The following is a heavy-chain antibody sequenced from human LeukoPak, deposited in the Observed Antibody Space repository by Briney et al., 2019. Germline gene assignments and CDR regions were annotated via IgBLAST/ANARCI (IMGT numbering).Heavy chain of an antibody. D-gene: IGHD6-13*01. J-gene: IGHJ1*01. CDR2: INHSGST. CDR3: ANFWSSIAAAGLPRIGYFQH. Sequence: SETLSLTCAVSGGSFSGYYWSWIRQPPGKGLEWIGEINHSGSTNYNPYLKSRVTISVDTSKNQFSLKLSSVTAADTAVYYCANFWSSIAAAGLPRIGYFQHWGQGTLVTVSS. CDR1: GGSFSGYY. V-gene: IGHV4-34*01.